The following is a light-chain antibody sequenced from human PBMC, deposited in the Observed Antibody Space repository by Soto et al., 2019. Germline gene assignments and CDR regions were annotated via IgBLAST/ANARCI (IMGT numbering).Light chain of an antibody. J-gene: IGLJ7*01. CDR2: DNN. V-gene: IGLV1-51*01. Sequence: QSVLTQPPSVSAAPGQKVTISCSGSSSNIGNNYVSWYQQLPGTAPKLPIYDNNKRPSGIPDRFSGSKSGTSATLGITGLQTGDEADYYCGTWDSSLSVGVFGGGTQLTVL. CDR1: SSNIGNNY. CDR3: GTWDSSLSVGV.